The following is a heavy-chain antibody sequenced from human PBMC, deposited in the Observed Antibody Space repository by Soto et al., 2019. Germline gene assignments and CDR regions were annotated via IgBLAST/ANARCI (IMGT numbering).Heavy chain of an antibody. Sequence: SETLSLTCSVSGGSISDYYWSWIRRPPGKGLEWIGYTYYGWNTNYNPSLKSRVTISVDTSKNQFSLKLISVTAADTAVYYCARDREYYDSSGLYFDYWGQGTMVTVYS. J-gene: IGHJ4*02. CDR1: GGSISDYY. V-gene: IGHV4-59*01. CDR3: ARDREYYDSSGLYFDY. D-gene: IGHD3-22*01. CDR2: TYYGWNT.